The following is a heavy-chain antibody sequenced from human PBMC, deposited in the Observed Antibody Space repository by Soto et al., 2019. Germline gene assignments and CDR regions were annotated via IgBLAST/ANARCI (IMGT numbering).Heavy chain of an antibody. CDR1: GFTFSSYA. J-gene: IGHJ3*02. CDR2: ISGSGGST. CDR3: APKGAYDSSGYYDRSETNDAFDI. D-gene: IGHD3-22*01. Sequence: GGSLRLSCAASGFTFSSYAMSWVRQAPGKGLEWVSAISGSGGSTYYADSVKGRFTISRDNSKNTLYLQMNSLRAEDTAVYYCAPKGAYDSSGYYDRSETNDAFDIWGQGTMVTVSS. V-gene: IGHV3-23*01.